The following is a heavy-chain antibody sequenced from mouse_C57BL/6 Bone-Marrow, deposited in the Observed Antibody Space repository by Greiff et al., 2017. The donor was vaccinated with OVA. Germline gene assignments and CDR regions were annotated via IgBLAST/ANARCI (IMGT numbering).Heavy chain of an antibody. CDR3: ADDYEGYFDV. J-gene: IGHJ1*03. CDR1: GYTFTSYW. D-gene: IGHD2-4*01. Sequence: VQLQQSGAELAKPGASVKLSCKASGYTFTSYWMHWVKQRPGQGLEWIGYINPSSGYPKYNQKFKDKATLTADKSSSTAYMQLSSLTYEDSAVYYCADDYEGYFDVWGTGTTVTVSS. CDR2: INPSSGYP. V-gene: IGHV1-7*01.